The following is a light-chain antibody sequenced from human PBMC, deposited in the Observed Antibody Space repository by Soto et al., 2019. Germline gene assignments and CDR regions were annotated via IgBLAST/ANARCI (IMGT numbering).Light chain of an antibody. V-gene: IGKV3-20*01. J-gene: IGKJ3*01. CDR2: GAS. CDR1: QSVSSSY. CDR3: QQYSSSPPEFT. Sequence: ESVLTQSPGTLSLSPGERATLSCRASQSVSSSYLAWYQQRPGQAPRLLIFGASYRATGIPDRFSGSGSGTDFTLTISRLEPEDFAVYYCQQYSSSPPEFTFGPGTKVDCK.